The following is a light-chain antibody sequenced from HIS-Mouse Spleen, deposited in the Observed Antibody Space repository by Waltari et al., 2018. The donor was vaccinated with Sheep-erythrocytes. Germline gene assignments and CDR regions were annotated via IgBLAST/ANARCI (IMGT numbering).Light chain of an antibody. CDR1: SSDVGSYNL. CDR3: CSYAGSSTPWV. CDR2: EGS. Sequence: QSALTQPASVSGSPGQSITISCTGTSSDVGSYNLVSWYQQHPGKAPKLMIYEGSKRPSRVSNRFSGSKSGHTASLTISGLQAEDEADYYCCSYAGSSTPWVFGGGTKLTVL. V-gene: IGLV2-23*01. J-gene: IGLJ3*02.